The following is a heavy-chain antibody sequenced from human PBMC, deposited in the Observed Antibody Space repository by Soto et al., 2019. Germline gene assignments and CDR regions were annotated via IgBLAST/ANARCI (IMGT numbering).Heavy chain of an antibody. Sequence: SGGSLRLSCAASGFTFSSYAMHWVRQAPGKGLEWVAVISYDGSNKYYADSVKGRFTISRDNSKNTLYLQMNSLRAEDTAVYYCARDGGIVLMVYAPGHFDYWGQGTLVTVSS. J-gene: IGHJ4*02. CDR3: ARDGGIVLMVYAPGHFDY. D-gene: IGHD2-8*01. CDR1: GFTFSSYA. V-gene: IGHV3-30-3*01. CDR2: ISYDGSNK.